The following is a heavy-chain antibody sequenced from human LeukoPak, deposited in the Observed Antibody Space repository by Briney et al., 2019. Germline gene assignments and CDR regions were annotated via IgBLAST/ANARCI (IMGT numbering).Heavy chain of an antibody. CDR3: ASMVRGAPPDY. Sequence: PSETLSLTCTVSGGSISSGGYYWSWIRQHPGKGLEWIGYTYYSGSTYYNPSLKSRVTISVDTSKNQFSLKLSSVTAADTAVYYCASMVRGAPPDYWGQGTLVTVSS. V-gene: IGHV4-31*03. CDR1: GGSISSGGYY. CDR2: TYYSGST. D-gene: IGHD3-10*01. J-gene: IGHJ4*02.